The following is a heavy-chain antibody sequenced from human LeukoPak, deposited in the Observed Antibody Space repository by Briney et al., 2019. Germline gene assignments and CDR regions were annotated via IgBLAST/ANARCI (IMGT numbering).Heavy chain of an antibody. V-gene: IGHV3-64*01. CDR1: GFTFSSYA. Sequence: PGGSLRLSCAASGFTFSSYAMHWVRQAPGKGLEYVSAISSNGGSTYYANSVKGRFTISRDNSKNTLYLQMGSLRAEDMAVYYCARHIAAAGVDYWGQGTLVTVSS. D-gene: IGHD6-13*01. J-gene: IGHJ4*02. CDR3: ARHIAAAGVDY. CDR2: ISSNGGST.